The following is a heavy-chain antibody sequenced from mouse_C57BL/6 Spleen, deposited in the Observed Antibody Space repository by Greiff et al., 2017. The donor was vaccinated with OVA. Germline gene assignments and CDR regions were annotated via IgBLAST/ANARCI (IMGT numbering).Heavy chain of an antibody. J-gene: IGHJ4*01. D-gene: IGHD2-5*01. V-gene: IGHV5-6*01. CDR2: ISSGGSYT. CDR3: ARLVTTFYAMDY. CDR1: GFTFSSYG. Sequence: EVQLVESGGDLVKPGGSLKLSCAASGFTFSSYGMSWVRQTPDKRLEWVATISSGGSYTYYPDSVKGRFTISRDNAKNTLYLQMSSLKSEDTAMYYCARLVTTFYAMDYWGQGTSVTVSS.